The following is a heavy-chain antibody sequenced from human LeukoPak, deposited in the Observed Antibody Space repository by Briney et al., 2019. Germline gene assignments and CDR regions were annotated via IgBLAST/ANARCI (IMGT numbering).Heavy chain of an antibody. J-gene: IGHJ3*02. CDR2: IYYSGST. CDR1: GGSISSSSYY. V-gene: IGHV4-39*07. D-gene: IGHD1-26*01. CDR3: ARILVGATTENGDAFDI. Sequence: PSETLSLTCTVSGGSISSSSYYWGWIRQPPGKGLEWIGSIYYSGSTYYNPSLKSRVTISVDTSKNQFSLKLSSVTAADTAVYYCARILVGATTENGDAFDIWGQGTMVTVSS.